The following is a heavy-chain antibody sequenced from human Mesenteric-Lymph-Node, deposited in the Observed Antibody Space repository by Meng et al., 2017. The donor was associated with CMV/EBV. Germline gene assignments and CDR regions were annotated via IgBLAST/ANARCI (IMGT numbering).Heavy chain of an antibody. D-gene: IGHD3-16*01. V-gene: IGHV1-3*01. CDR1: GYTFTRYA. CDR2: INAGNGNT. Sequence: KVSCKASGYTFTRYAMHWVRQAPGQRLEWMGWINAGNGNTKYSQKFQGRVTITRDTSATTAYMELSSLRSEDTAIYYCARDLGGHFDYWGQGTLVTVSS. CDR3: ARDLGGHFDY. J-gene: IGHJ4*02.